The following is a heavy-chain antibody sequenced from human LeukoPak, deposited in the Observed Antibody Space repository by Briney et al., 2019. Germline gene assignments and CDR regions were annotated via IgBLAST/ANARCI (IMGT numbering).Heavy chain of an antibody. V-gene: IGHV3-23*01. D-gene: IGHD6-19*01. CDR1: GFTFSTYA. Sequence: GGSLRLSCAASGFTFSTYAITWVRQGPGKGLEWVSAIRPDGDRTYYANSVRGRSTISRDNSKDTVYLQINGLRVEDTAVYYCAREQSGTRGWYTVDYWGQGTLVTVSS. CDR2: IRPDGDRT. CDR3: AREQSGTRGWYTVDY. J-gene: IGHJ4*02.